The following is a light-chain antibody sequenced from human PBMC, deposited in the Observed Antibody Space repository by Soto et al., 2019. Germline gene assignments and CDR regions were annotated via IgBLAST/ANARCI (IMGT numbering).Light chain of an antibody. CDR2: DAS. V-gene: IGKV3-11*01. Sequence: EIVLTQSPATLSLSPGQRATLSCRPSQSVRSYLAWYQQKPGQAPRLLIYDASNRATGIPARFSGSGSGTDFTLTISSLEPEDFAVYYCQQRSNWPPYTFGQGTKLEIK. J-gene: IGKJ2*01. CDR1: QSVRSY. CDR3: QQRSNWPPYT.